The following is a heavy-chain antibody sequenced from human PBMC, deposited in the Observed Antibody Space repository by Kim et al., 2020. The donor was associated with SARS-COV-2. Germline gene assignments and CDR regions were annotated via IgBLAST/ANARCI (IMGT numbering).Heavy chain of an antibody. D-gene: IGHD3-16*01. Sequence: SLRLSCAASGFTSNIYAMHWVRQVPGKGLEWVAGFHLDMIRTGYSDSVRGRFTIFSDNAKNSLYLQMNSLRVDDTALYFCVRDTSPGGADVWGQGTTVTVSS. V-gene: IGHV3-9*02. J-gene: IGHJ6*02. CDR1: GFTSNIYA. CDR2: FHLDMIRT. CDR3: VRDTSPGGADV.